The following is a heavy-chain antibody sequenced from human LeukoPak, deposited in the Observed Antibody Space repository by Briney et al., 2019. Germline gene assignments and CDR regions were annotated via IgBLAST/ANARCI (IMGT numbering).Heavy chain of an antibody. D-gene: IGHD5-12*01. CDR2: IYHSGST. Sequence: SETLSLTCTVSGYSISSGYYWGWIRQPPGKGLEWIGSIYHSGSTYYNPSLKSRATISVDTSKNQFSLKLTSVTAADTAVYFCTRGLAAAYDYNWFDSWGQGTLVTVSS. CDR1: GYSISSGYY. J-gene: IGHJ5*01. V-gene: IGHV4-38-2*02. CDR3: TRGLAAAYDYNWFDS.